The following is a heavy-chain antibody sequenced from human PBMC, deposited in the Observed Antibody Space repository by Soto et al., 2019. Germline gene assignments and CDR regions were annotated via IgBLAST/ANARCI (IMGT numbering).Heavy chain of an antibody. CDR3: ARGLVGYCSGGSCPADFDY. Sequence: QVQLVQSGAEVKKPGASVKVSCKASGYTFTGYYMHWVRHAPGQGLEWRGWINTNSGGTNYAQKFQGWVTMTRETSISSAYMELSRLRSDAAAVYCCARGLVGYCSGGSCPADFDYWGQGHMVNVS. V-gene: IGHV1-2*04. CDR2: INTNSGGT. CDR1: GYTFTGYY. J-gene: IGHJ4*02. D-gene: IGHD2-15*01.